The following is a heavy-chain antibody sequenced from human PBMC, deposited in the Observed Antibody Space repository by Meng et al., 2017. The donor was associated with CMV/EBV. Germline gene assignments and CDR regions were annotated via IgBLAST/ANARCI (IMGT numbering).Heavy chain of an antibody. V-gene: IGHV1-69*05. CDR2: IIPIFGTA. CDR1: GGTFSSYA. J-gene: IGHJ4*02. CDR3: ARSSIVVVPAARSFDY. Sequence: SVKVSCKASGGTFSSYAISWVRQAPGQGLEWMGGIIPIFGTANYAQKFQGRVTITTDESTSTAYMELSSLRSEDTAAYYCARSSIVVVPAARSFDYWGQGTLVTVS. D-gene: IGHD2-2*01.